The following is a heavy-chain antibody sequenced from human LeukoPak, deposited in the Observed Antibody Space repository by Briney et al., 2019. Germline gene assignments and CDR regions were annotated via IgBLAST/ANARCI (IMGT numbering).Heavy chain of an antibody. J-gene: IGHJ4*02. CDR2: INHSGST. D-gene: IGHD6-13*01. CDR1: GGSFSGYY. CDR3: ARDPGYSSSWYYSPLGDY. V-gene: IGHV4-34*01. Sequence: SETLSLTCAVYGGSFSGYYWSWIRQPPGKGLEWIGEINHSGSTNYNPSLKSRVTISVDTPKNQFSLKLSSVTAADTAVYYCARDPGYSSSWYYSPLGDYWGQGTLVTVSS.